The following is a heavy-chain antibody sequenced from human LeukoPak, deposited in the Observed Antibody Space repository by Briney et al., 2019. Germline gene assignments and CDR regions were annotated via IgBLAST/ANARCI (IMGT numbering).Heavy chain of an antibody. CDR1: GFTVSSNY. V-gene: IGHV3-53*01. D-gene: IGHD2-2*01. CDR2: IYRSGST. Sequence: PGGSLRLSCAASGFTVSSNYMSWVRQAPGKGLEWVSVIYRSGSTYYADSVKGRITISRDNSNNTLYLQMNSLRAEDTAVYYCARSLGFCSSSNCQEYLQHWGQGTPVTVSS. CDR3: ARSLGFCSSSNCQEYLQH. J-gene: IGHJ1*01.